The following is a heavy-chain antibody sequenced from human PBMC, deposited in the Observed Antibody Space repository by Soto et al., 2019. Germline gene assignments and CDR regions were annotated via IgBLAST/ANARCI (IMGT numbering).Heavy chain of an antibody. D-gene: IGHD1-26*01. CDR1: GFTFSNAW. J-gene: IGHJ4*02. Sequence: GGSLRLSCAASGFTFSNAWMSWSRQAPGKGLEWVGRIKSKTDGGTTDYAAPVKGRFTISRDDSKNTLYLQMNSLKTEDTAVYYCTTVVSEWELPHFDYWGQGTLVTVSS. V-gene: IGHV3-15*01. CDR2: IKSKTDGGTT. CDR3: TTVVSEWELPHFDY.